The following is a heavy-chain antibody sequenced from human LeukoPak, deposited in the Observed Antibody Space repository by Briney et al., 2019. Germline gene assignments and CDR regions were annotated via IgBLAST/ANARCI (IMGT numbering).Heavy chain of an antibody. CDR2: IGAYYGNT. D-gene: IGHD6-13*01. CDR3: VREGETGGTVYFQH. J-gene: IGHJ1*01. CDR1: GYTFTTYG. V-gene: IGHV1-18*01. Sequence: ASVKVSCKASGYTFTTYGISWVRQAPGQGLEWMGWIGAYYGNTNYAQKFQGRVTMTTDTSTSTAYMELRSLRSDDTAVYYCVREGETGGTVYFQHWGQGTLVTVSS.